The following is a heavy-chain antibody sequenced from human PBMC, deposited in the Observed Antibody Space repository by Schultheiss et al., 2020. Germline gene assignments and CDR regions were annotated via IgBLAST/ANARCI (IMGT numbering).Heavy chain of an antibody. CDR3: ARRVEGMDV. D-gene: IGHD3-10*01. CDR1: NSSIASSSYY. J-gene: IGHJ6*02. CDR2: IYSSGNI. Sequence: SETLSLTCTVSNSSIASSSYYWGWIRQPPGKGLDWIGSIYSSGNIFHNPSLKSRFTMSIDTSKNQFSLKLSSVTAADTAVYYCARRVEGMDVWGQGTTVTVSS. V-gene: IGHV4-39*01.